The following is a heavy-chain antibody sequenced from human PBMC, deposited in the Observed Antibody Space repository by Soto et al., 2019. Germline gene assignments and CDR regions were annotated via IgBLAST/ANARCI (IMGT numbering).Heavy chain of an antibody. CDR2: IWYDGSNK. Sequence: QVQLVESGGGVVQPGRSLRLSCAASGFTFSSYGMHWVRQAPGKGLEWVAVIWYDGSNKYYADSVKGRFTISRDNSQNTLDLQMNRLRAEDTAVYYCARGRRITLFGVVKDDAFDIWGQGTMVTVSS. J-gene: IGHJ3*02. V-gene: IGHV3-33*01. CDR3: ARGRRITLFGVVKDDAFDI. D-gene: IGHD3-3*01. CDR1: GFTFSSYG.